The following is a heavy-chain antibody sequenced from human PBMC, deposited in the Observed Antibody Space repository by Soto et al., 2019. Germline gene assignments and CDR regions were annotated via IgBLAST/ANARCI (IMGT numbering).Heavy chain of an antibody. CDR1: GFTFSSYA. D-gene: IGHD2-15*01. V-gene: IGHV3-23*01. Sequence: EVQLLESGGGLVQPGGSLRLSCAASGFTFSSYAMSWVRQAPGKGLEWVSAISGSGGSTYYADSVKGRFTISRDNSKNTLYLQMSSLRAEDTAVYYCATFPWGVVVVAATDGMDVWGQGTTVTVSS. CDR3: ATFPWGVVVVAATDGMDV. CDR2: ISGSGGST. J-gene: IGHJ6*02.